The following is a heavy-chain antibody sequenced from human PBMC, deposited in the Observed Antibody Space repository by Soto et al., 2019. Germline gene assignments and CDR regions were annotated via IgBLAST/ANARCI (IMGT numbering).Heavy chain of an antibody. CDR1: GFTFSSYG. Sequence: QVQLVESGGGVVQPGRSLRLSCAASGFTFSSYGMHWVRQAPGKGLEWVAVISCDGSNKYYAYSVKGRFTISRDNSKNTLYLQMNSLRAEDTAVYYCAKVGLVVPAAMLCGGVDYWGQGTLGTVSS. J-gene: IGHJ4*02. D-gene: IGHD2-2*01. CDR3: AKVGLVVPAAMLCGGVDY. CDR2: ISCDGSNK. V-gene: IGHV3-30*18.